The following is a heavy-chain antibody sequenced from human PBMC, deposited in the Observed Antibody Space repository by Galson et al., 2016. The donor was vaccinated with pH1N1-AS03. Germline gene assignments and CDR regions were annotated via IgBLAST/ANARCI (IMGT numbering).Heavy chain of an antibody. V-gene: IGHV4-61*02. CDR2: LLPSGTT. CDR1: GGSVTRGGFF. D-gene: IGHD3-16*01. Sequence: LSLTCTVAGGSVTRGGFFWSWIRQPAGKELEWMGRLLPSGTTNYNPSFKSRVTMSMDTSKNQFSLELNSVTAADTAIYYCTQGEGGGPDDDWGQGTLVTVSS. CDR3: TQGEGGGPDDD. J-gene: IGHJ4*02.